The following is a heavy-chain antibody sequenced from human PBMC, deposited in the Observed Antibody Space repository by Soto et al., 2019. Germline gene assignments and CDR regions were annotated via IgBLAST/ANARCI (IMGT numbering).Heavy chain of an antibody. CDR1: GFSLSTSGVA. D-gene: IGHD5-18*01. CDR3: SRAVGGFTYGYPDY. J-gene: IGHJ4*02. CDR2: IDWADDK. Sequence: SGPTLVNPTQTLTLTCTFSGFSLSTSGVAVGWIRQPPGKALEWLALIDWADDKYYSTSLKTRLTISKDTSKNQVVLTMTSVEPVDTATYFCSRAVGGFTYGYPDYWGQGTLVTSPQ. V-gene: IGHV2-70*01.